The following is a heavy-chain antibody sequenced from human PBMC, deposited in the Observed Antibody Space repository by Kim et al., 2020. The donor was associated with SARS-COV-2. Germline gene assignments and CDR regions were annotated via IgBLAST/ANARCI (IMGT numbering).Heavy chain of an antibody. J-gene: IGHJ4*02. CDR2: LSSTGVST. Sequence: GGSLRLSCAASGITFSKCALTWVRQAPGKGLEWVSSLSSTGVSTYYAESVKGRFIMSGDKSKNTLYLQMNSLRADDTAGYSCATNSLAGDYDLDYWGQGT. D-gene: IGHD4-17*01. V-gene: IGHV3-23*01. CDR1: GITFSKCA. CDR3: ATNSLAGDYDLDY.